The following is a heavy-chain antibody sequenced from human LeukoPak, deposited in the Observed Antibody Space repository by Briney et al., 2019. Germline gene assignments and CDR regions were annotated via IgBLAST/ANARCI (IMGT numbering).Heavy chain of an antibody. CDR3: ARHLGLRYLNGFDP. J-gene: IGHJ5*02. V-gene: IGHV4-39*01. Sequence: SETLSLTCTVSGGPISSSSYYWGWIRQPPGKGLEWIGSIYYSGSTYYNPSLKSRVTISVDTSKNQFSLKLSSVTAADTAVYYCARHLGLRYLNGFDPWGQGTLVTVSS. CDR2: IYYSGST. CDR1: GGPISSSSYY. D-gene: IGHD1-14*01.